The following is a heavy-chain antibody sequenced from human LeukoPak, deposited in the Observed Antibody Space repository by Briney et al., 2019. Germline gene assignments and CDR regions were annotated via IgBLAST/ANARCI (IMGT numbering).Heavy chain of an antibody. CDR2: INHSGST. J-gene: IGHJ6*03. CDR3: ARGRSSGWYNYYYYYMDV. CDR1: GGSFSGYY. Sequence: TSETLSLTCAVYGGSFSGYYWTWIRQPPGKGLEWIGEINHSGSTNYNPSLKSRVTISVDTSKNQFSLILSSVTAADTAVYYCARGRSSGWYNYYYYYMDVWGKGTTVTVSS. V-gene: IGHV4-34*01. D-gene: IGHD6-19*01.